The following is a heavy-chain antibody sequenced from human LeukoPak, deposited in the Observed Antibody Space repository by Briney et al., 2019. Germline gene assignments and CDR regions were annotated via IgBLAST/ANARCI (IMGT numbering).Heavy chain of an antibody. D-gene: IGHD4-23*01. Sequence: GESLRLSCRASGFIFSSYALNWVRRAPGQGLEWVSSISSSSGDIYYTDSVKGRFTISRDNARKSLYLQMNSLRVEDTAVYYCVRDYGGRSGAFGLWGQGSMVTVSS. CDR3: VRDYGGRSGAFGL. J-gene: IGHJ3*01. CDR2: ISSSSGDI. V-gene: IGHV3-21*01. CDR1: GFIFSSYA.